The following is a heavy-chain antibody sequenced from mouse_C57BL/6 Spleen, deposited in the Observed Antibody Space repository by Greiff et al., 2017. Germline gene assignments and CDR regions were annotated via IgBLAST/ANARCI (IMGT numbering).Heavy chain of an antibody. D-gene: IGHD2-5*01. V-gene: IGHV5-4*03. CDR1: GFTFSSYA. Sequence: EVKLQESGGGLVKPGGSLKLSCAASGFTFSSYAMSWVRQTPEKRLEWVATISDGGSYTYYPDNVKGRFTISRDNAKNNLYLQMSHLKSEDTAMYYCARSAYYSNSLDYWGQGTTLTVSS. J-gene: IGHJ2*01. CDR3: ARSAYYSNSLDY. CDR2: ISDGGSYT.